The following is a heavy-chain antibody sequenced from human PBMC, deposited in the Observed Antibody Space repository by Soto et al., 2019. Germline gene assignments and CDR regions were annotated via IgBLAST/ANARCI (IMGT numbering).Heavy chain of an antibody. J-gene: IGHJ6*02. Sequence: SLTCTVSGGSISSSRYDWGWFGQPPGQGLEWIGRINYNGSTYSNPSLKSRDTISVDTTKNQISLKLSYVTAANTDVYYCSRHLSLVGATGIYYGMDVWGQGTTVTVSS. CDR2: INYNGST. CDR3: SRHLSLVGATGIYYGMDV. CDR1: GGSISSSRYD. D-gene: IGHD1-26*01. V-gene: IGHV4-39*01.